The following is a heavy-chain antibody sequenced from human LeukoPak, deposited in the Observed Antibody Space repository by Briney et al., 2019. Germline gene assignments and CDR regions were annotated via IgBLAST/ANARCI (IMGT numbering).Heavy chain of an antibody. CDR1: GGSISSYY. D-gene: IGHD2-15*01. V-gene: IGHV4-4*07. Sequence: SETLSLTCTVSGGSISSYYWSWIRQPAGKGLEWIGRIYISGSTNYNPSLKSRVTISVDTSKNQFSLKLSSVTAADTAVCYCARSVEGYCSGGSCYSYYYYMDVWGKGTTVTVSS. CDR2: IYISGST. CDR3: ARSVEGYCSGGSCYSYYYYMDV. J-gene: IGHJ6*03.